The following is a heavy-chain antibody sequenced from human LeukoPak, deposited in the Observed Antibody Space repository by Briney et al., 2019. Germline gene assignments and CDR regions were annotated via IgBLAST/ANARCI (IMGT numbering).Heavy chain of an antibody. Sequence: PGGSLRLSCAASGFTFSDYYMSWLRQAPGKGLEWISYISNSGTMIYYRDSVKGRFTVSRDNAQNSLYLQMNSLRAEDTALYYCAGGVQGAGPFDYWGQGSLVTVSS. CDR1: GFTFSDYY. CDR2: ISNSGTMI. D-gene: IGHD3-16*01. J-gene: IGHJ4*02. V-gene: IGHV3-11*01. CDR3: AGGVQGAGPFDY.